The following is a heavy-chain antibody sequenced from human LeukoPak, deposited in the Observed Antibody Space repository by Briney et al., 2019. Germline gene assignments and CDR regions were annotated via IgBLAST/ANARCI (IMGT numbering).Heavy chain of an antibody. J-gene: IGHJ4*02. Sequence: PWGSRRLSCAASGFSFSSYGIHWVRHAPGPGLERESVISYYGSNKTYSDSVKSRFTISCDNSKNTLYLQMNSLSAEDTAVYSCAIYPYYYDRSGYSGIFDYWGQGTLVTVSS. D-gene: IGHD3-22*01. CDR3: AIYPYYYDRSGYSGIFDY. CDR1: GFSFSSYG. CDR2: ISYYGSNK. V-gene: IGHV3-30*03.